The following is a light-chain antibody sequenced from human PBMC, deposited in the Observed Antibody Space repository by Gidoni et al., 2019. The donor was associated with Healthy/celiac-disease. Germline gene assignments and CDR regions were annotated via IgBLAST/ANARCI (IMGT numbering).Light chain of an antibody. J-gene: IGKJ3*01. CDR2: AAS. V-gene: IGKV1-9*01. Sequence: DIQLTQSPSFRSASVGDRVTITCRASQGISSYLAWYQQKPGKAPKLLIYAASTLQSGVPSRFSGSGSGTEFTLTISSLQPEDFATYYCQQLNSYPRLFTFGPGTKVDIK. CDR1: QGISSY. CDR3: QQLNSYPRLFT.